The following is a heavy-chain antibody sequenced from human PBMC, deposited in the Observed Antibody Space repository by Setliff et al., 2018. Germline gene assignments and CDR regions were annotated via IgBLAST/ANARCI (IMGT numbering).Heavy chain of an antibody. D-gene: IGHD6-19*01. CDR3: VTDPPNSGWSFDC. Sequence: GGSLRLSCGASGFTFSTHAMHWVRQAPGKGLEWVAMIWSDGINKFYGGPVKGRFLVSRDNSKNTVFLQMNDLRVEDTAVYYCVTDPPNSGWSFDCWGQGTPVTVSS. J-gene: IGHJ5*01. CDR2: IWSDGINK. V-gene: IGHV3-33*03. CDR1: GFTFSTHA.